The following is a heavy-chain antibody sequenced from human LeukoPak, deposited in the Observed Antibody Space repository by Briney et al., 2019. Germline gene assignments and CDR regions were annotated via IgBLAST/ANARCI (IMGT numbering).Heavy chain of an antibody. CDR1: GFTFTSSA. J-gene: IGHJ5*02. CDR3: ARVTEGYCSGGSCLNWFDP. Sequence: ASVKVSCKASGFTFTSSAVQWVRQAPGQGLEWMGIINPSGGSTSYAQKFQGRVTMTRDTSTSTVYMELSSLRSEDTAVYYCARVTEGYCSGGSCLNWFDPWGQGTLVTVSS. CDR2: INPSGGST. D-gene: IGHD2-15*01. V-gene: IGHV1-46*01.